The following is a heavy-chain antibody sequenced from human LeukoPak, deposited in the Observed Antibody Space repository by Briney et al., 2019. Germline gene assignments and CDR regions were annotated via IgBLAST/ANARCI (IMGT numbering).Heavy chain of an antibody. Sequence: GESLKISCKGSGYSFTSYWIGWVRQMPGKGLEWMGIIYPGDSDTRYSPSFQGQVTISADKSISTTYLQWSSLKASDTAMYYCARRYHRGWPQSYYFDYWGQGTLVTVSS. V-gene: IGHV5-51*01. CDR2: IYPGDSDT. J-gene: IGHJ4*02. D-gene: IGHD5-24*01. CDR3: ARRYHRGWPQSYYFDY. CDR1: GYSFTSYW.